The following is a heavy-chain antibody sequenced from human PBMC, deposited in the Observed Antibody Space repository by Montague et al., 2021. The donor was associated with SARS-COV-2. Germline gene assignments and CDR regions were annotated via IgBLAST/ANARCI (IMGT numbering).Heavy chain of an antibody. V-gene: IGHV4-59*01. CDR1: GRSFSGYY. J-gene: IGHJ3*02. CDR3: ARVRGNTIFGVVIISAFDI. D-gene: IGHD3-3*01. Sequence: SETLSLTCAVHGRSFSGYYWSWIRQPPGKGLEWIGYIYYSGSTNYNPSLKSRVTISVDTSKNQFSLKLSSVTAADTAVYYCARVRGNTIFGVVIISAFDIWGQGTMVTVSS. CDR2: IYYSGST.